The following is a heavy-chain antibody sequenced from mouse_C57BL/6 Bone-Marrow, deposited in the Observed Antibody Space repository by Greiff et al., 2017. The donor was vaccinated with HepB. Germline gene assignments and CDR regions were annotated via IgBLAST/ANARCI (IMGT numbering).Heavy chain of an antibody. CDR1: GYTFTSYW. D-gene: IGHD1-1*01. CDR3: ASHYYGSSGDWYFDV. J-gene: IGHJ1*03. CDR2: IYPGSGST. V-gene: IGHV1-55*01. Sequence: QVQLQQPGAELVKPGASVKMSCKASGYTFTSYWITWVKQRPGQGLEWIGDIYPGSGSTNYNEKFKGKATLTVDTSSSTAYMQLSSLTSADSAVYYCASHYYGSSGDWYFDVWGTGTTVTVSS.